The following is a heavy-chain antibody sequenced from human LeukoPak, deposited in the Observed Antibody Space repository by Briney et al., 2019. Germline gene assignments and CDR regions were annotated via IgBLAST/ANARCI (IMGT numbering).Heavy chain of an antibody. CDR1: GFTFSSYW. J-gene: IGHJ3*01. D-gene: IGHD3-22*01. V-gene: IGHV3-74*01. CDR2: INGDGSST. CDR3: ARGWVPSDITLN. Sequence: GWSLRLSCAASGFTFSSYWMHWVRQAPGKGLVWVSRINGDGSSTNYADSVKGRFTISRDNAKNTLSLQMNSLRAEDTAVYYCARGWVPSDITLNWGQGTMVTVSS.